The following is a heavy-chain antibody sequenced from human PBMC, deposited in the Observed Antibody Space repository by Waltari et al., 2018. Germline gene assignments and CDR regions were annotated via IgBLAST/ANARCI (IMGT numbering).Heavy chain of an antibody. CDR1: GYTFTGYS. CDR3: ARGDFRLSYYYMDV. J-gene: IGHJ6*03. Sequence: QVQLVQSGAEVKKPGASVKVSCKASGYTFTGYSIHWVRQAPGQGLEWMGWISPNSGDTNYAQKLQGRVTMTRDTSTTTAYMELSRLTSDDTAVFYCARGDFRLSYYYMDVWGKGTTVTVSS. D-gene: IGHD3-3*01. V-gene: IGHV1-2*02. CDR2: ISPNSGDT.